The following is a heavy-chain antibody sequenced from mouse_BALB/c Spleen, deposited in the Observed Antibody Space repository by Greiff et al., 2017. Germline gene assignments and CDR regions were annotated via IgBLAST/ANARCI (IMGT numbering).Heavy chain of an antibody. J-gene: IGHJ4*01. V-gene: IGHV2-6-7*01. CDR3: ARGGYGYDYAMDY. CDR2: IWGDGST. CDR1: GFSLTGYG. D-gene: IGHD1-2*01. Sequence: VKLMESGPGLVAPSQSLSITCTVSGFSLTGYGVNWVRQPPGKGLEWLGMIWGDGSTDYNSALKSRLSISKDNSKSQVFLKMNSLQTDDTARYYCARGGYGYDYAMDYWGQGTSVTVSS.